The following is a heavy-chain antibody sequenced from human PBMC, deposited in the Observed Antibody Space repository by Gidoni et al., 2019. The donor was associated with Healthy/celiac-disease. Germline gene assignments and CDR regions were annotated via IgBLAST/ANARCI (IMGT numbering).Heavy chain of an antibody. V-gene: IGHV3-23*01. J-gene: IGHJ4*02. Sequence: ASGFTFSSYAMSWVRQAPGKGLEWVSAISGSGGSTYYADSVKGRFTISRDNSKNTLYLQMNSLRAEDTAVYYCAKDWGSGRYNYFDYWGQGTLVTVSS. CDR3: AKDWGSGRYNYFDY. D-gene: IGHD1-26*01. CDR1: GFTFSSYA. CDR2: ISGSGGST.